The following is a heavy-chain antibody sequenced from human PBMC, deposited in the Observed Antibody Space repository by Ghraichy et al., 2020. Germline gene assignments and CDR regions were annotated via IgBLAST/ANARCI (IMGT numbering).Heavy chain of an antibody. Sequence: SETLSLTCTVSGGSISSYYWSWIRQPPGKGLEWIGYIYYSGSTNYNPSLKSRVTISVDTSKNQFSLKLSSVTAADTAVYYCARGPPVHYDFWSGYYFGYYYYMDVWGKGTTVTVSS. CDR3: ARGPPVHYDFWSGYYFGYYYYMDV. CDR1: GGSISSYY. CDR2: IYYSGST. V-gene: IGHV4-59*01. J-gene: IGHJ6*03. D-gene: IGHD3-3*01.